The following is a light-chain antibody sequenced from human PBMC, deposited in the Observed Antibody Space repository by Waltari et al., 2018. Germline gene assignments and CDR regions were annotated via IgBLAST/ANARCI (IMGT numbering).Light chain of an antibody. Sequence: EIVLTQSPGTLSLSPGERATLSRRASQSLSIYLAWYQQKPARAPRLLIYHASSRATGVPDRFSGSGSGTDFSLTISRLEPEDFAVYYCQHYVSLPVTFGQGTKVEIK. CDR2: HAS. CDR3: QHYVSLPVT. J-gene: IGKJ1*01. CDR1: QSLSIY. V-gene: IGKV3-20*01.